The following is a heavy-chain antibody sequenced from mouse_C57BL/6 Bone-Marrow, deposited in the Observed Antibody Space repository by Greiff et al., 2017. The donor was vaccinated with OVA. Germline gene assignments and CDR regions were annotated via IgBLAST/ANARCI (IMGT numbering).Heavy chain of an antibody. CDR2: IDPANGNT. J-gene: IGHJ2*01. CDR3: ALNWDDY. Sequence: VQLQQSVAELVRPGASVKLSCTASGFTIKNTYMHWVKQRPEQGLEWIGRIDPANGNTKYAPKFQGKATITADTSSNTAYLQLSSLTSEDTAIYYCALNWDDYWGQGTTLTVSS. CDR1: GFTIKNTY. D-gene: IGHD4-1*01. V-gene: IGHV14-3*01.